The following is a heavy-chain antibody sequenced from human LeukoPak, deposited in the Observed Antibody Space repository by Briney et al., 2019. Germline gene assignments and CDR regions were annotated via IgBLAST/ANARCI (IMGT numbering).Heavy chain of an antibody. V-gene: IGHV1-8*01. J-gene: IGHJ2*01. CDR3: ARGWEGAFGVVINDWYFDL. CDR2: MNPNSGNT. D-gene: IGHD3-3*01. CDR1: GYTFTSYD. Sequence: ASVKVSCKASGYTFTSYDINWVRQATGQGLEWMGWMNPNSGNTGYAQKFQGRVTMTRNTSISTAYMELSSLRSEDTAVYYCARGWEGAFGVVINDWYFDLWGRGTLVTVSS.